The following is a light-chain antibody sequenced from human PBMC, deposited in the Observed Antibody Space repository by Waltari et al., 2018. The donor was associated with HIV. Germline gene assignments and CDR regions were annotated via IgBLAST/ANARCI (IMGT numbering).Light chain of an antibody. CDR2: ETS. Sequence: DIQMTQSPSTLSASVGDRVTITCRASQNINRWLALYQHKPGKVPKLLIYETSTVESGVPSRFSGSGFGTEFTLTINSLQSDDFATYDCQQYNKTFGQGTRVQVK. CDR3: QQYNKT. V-gene: IGKV1-5*03. CDR1: QNINRW. J-gene: IGKJ2*01.